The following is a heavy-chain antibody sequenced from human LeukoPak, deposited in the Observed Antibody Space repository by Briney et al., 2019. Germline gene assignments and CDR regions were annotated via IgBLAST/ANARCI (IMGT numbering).Heavy chain of an antibody. V-gene: IGHV1-8*01. CDR1: GHTFTSYD. Sequence: ASVKLSCKASGHTFTSYDINWGRQATGQGLEWMGWMNTNSGNTGNAQKFQGRVTMTRNTSISTAYMELSSLRSDDTAVYYCAQVSPPFYYYGTDVWGQGTTVTASS. D-gene: IGHD3-22*01. CDR3: AQVSPPFYYYGTDV. CDR2: MNTNSGNT. J-gene: IGHJ6*02.